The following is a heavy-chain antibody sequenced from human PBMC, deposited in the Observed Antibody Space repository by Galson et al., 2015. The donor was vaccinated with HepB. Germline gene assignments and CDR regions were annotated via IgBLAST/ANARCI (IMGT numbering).Heavy chain of an antibody. CDR2: IKQDGHEK. CDR1: GFTFSRFW. D-gene: IGHD1-26*01. Sequence: SLRLSCAASGFTFSRFWMSWLRQAPGKGLEWVANIKQDGHEKKYVDSVKGRFTISRDNAKNSLYLQMNGLRVEDTAVYYCARRSGSFFDVILGRFDQWGQGTLFTVSS. J-gene: IGHJ4*02. CDR3: ARRSGSFFDVILGRFDQ. V-gene: IGHV3-7*01.